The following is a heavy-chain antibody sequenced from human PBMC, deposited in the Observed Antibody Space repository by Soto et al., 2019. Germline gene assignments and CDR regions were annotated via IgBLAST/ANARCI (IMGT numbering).Heavy chain of an antibody. J-gene: IGHJ4*02. V-gene: IGHV4-39*01. D-gene: IGHD5-18*01. CDR2: IYYSGST. Sequence: SETLSLTCTVSGGSISSSSYYWGWIRQPPGKGLEWIGSIYYSGSTYYNPSLKSRVTISVDTSKNQFSLKLSSVTAADTAVYYCARRRVQLWLRSSEFDYWGQGTLVTVSS. CDR3: ARRRVQLWLRSSEFDY. CDR1: GGSISSSSYY.